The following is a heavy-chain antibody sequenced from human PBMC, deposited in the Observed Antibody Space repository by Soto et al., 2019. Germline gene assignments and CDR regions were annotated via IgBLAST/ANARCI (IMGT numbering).Heavy chain of an antibody. CDR2: IIHIFGTA. CDR1: GGTFSSYA. Sequence: QDQLVQSGAEVKKPGSSVKVSCKASGGTFSSYAITWVRQAPGQGLEWMGGIIHIFGTANYAQKFQARVTIPADASTSTAYMELSSLRSEDTTVYYWARDRGPSSGYYPYWFDPWGQGTLVTVSS. CDR3: ARDRGPSSGYYPYWFDP. D-gene: IGHD3-22*01. V-gene: IGHV1-69*12. J-gene: IGHJ5*02.